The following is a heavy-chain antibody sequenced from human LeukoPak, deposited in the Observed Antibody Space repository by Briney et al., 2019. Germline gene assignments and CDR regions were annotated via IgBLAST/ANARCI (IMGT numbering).Heavy chain of an antibody. CDR2: IYSGGST. Sequence: GGSLRLSCVASGFTVSSNYMSWVRQAPGKGLEWVSVIYSGGSTYYADSVKGRFTISRDNSKNTLYLQMNSLRAEDTTVYYCAKQDGPGGVVIINYWGQGTLVTVSS. CDR1: GFTVSSNY. J-gene: IGHJ4*02. V-gene: IGHV3-53*01. CDR3: AKQDGPGGVVIINY. D-gene: IGHD3-3*01.